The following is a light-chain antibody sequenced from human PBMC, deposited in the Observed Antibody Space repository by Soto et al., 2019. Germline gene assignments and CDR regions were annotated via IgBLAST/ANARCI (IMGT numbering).Light chain of an antibody. CDR2: AAS. CDR1: QSISSY. J-gene: IGKJ1*01. V-gene: IGKV1-39*01. Sequence: DIQMTQSPSSLSASVGDRVTITCRASQSISSYLNWYQQKPGKAPKLLIYAASSLQSGVPSRFSGSGSGTDFTLTISSLQPEDFATYYCQHSYSTACTFGQGTKV. CDR3: QHSYSTACT.